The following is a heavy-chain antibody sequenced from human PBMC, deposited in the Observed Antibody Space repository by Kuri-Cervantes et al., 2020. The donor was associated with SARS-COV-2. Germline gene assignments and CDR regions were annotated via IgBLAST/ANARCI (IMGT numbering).Heavy chain of an antibody. CDR3: VRVGPLRVISETSTLGDF. D-gene: IGHD2-8*01. CDR2: ISGYNYNT. J-gene: IGHJ4*02. Sequence: ASVKVSCKASGYTFTSYGISWVRQAPGQGLEWMAWISGYNYNTKYAQIFEGRLTVTTDTSTGTAYMELRSPTADDTATYYCVRVGPLRVISETSTLGDFWGQGTRVTVSS. CDR1: GYTFTSYG. V-gene: IGHV1-18*01.